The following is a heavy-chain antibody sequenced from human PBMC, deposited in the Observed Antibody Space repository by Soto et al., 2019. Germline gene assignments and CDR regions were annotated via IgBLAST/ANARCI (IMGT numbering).Heavy chain of an antibody. Sequence: EVQLVESGGGLVKPGGSLRLSCAASGVTFSSFSFNWVRQAPGKGLEWVAFILSNSASIYYADSVKGRFTISRDNAKNSLYLQMNSLKDEDTAVYYCARGSGEQLVRRGFYYYYMDVWGKGTTVTVSS. J-gene: IGHJ6*03. CDR2: ILSNSASI. D-gene: IGHD6-6*01. CDR3: ARGSGEQLVRRGFYYYYMDV. CDR1: GVTFSSFS. V-gene: IGHV3-21*01.